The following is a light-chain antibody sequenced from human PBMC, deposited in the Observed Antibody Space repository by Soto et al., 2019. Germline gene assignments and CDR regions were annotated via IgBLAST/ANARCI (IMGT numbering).Light chain of an antibody. V-gene: IGKV3-11*01. J-gene: IGKJ4*01. CDR2: DAS. CDR3: QQRSNGPLT. CDR1: QRVSSY. Sequence: EIVLTQSPATLSLSRGERATLSCRASQRVSSYLAWYQQKPGQAPRLLIYDASNRATGIPARFSGSGSGTDFPPTISSLEPEDFAVYYCQQRSNGPLTFGGGTKVEIK.